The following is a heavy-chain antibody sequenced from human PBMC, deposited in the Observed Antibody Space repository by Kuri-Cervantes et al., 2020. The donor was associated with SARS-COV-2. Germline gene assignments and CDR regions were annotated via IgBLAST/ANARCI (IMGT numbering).Heavy chain of an antibody. CDR3: ARADWVTMRFSRGPHFDY. Sequence: ASVKVSCKASGYTFTDYYMYWVRQAPGQGLEWMGWINPNTGDTNYAQRFQARVTMARDTSISTAYMELSRLRSDDTAVYYCARADWVTMRFSRGPHFDYWGQGTLVTVSS. CDR2: INPNTGDT. D-gene: IGHD3-3*01. J-gene: IGHJ4*02. CDR1: GYTFTDYY. V-gene: IGHV1-2*02.